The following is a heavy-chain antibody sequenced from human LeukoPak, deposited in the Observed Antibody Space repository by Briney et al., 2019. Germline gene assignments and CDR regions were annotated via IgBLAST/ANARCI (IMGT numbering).Heavy chain of an antibody. CDR3: AKGNYYDGSPGSRFDP. D-gene: IGHD3-22*01. Sequence: GRSLRLSCAASGFTFDDYAMHWVRQAPGKGLEWVSGISWNSGSIGYADSVKGRFTISRDNAKNSLYLQMNSLRAEDTALYYCAKGNYYDGSPGSRFDPWGQGTLVTVSS. CDR1: GFTFDDYA. J-gene: IGHJ5*02. V-gene: IGHV3-9*01. CDR2: ISWNSGSI.